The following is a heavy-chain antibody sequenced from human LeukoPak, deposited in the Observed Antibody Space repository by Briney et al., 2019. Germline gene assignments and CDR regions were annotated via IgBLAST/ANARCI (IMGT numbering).Heavy chain of an antibody. CDR3: ARDATVTKSFDY. D-gene: IGHD4-17*01. V-gene: IGHV4-4*02. CDR1: GGSISSSNW. J-gene: IGHJ4*02. Sequence: SGTLSLTCAVSGGSISSSNWWSWVRQPPGKGLEWIGEIYHSGSTNYSPSLTSRVTISVDKSKNQFSLNLSSVTAADTAVYYCARDATVTKSFDYWGQGTLVTVSS. CDR2: IYHSGST.